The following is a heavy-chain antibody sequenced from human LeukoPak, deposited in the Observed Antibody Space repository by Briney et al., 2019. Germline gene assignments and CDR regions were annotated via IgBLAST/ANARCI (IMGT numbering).Heavy chain of an antibody. CDR1: GYSINSAFY. CDR3: ARQTGSGLFTLP. V-gene: IGHV4-38-2*02. Sequence: SETLSLTCTVSGYSINSAFYWGWIRVPPGKGLEWIGSVFHRGTTYYNSSLKSRVNISIDTSKNQISLRLTSVTAADTAMYYCARQTGSGLFTLPGGQGTLVTVSS. D-gene: IGHD3/OR15-3a*01. J-gene: IGHJ4*02. CDR2: VFHRGTT.